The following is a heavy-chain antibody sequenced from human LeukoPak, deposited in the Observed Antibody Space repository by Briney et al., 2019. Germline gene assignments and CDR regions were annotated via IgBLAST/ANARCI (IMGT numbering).Heavy chain of an antibody. CDR1: RFTVINNY. V-gene: IGHV3-66*01. J-gene: IGHJ6*02. CDR2: IYSGGGT. Sequence: GGSLRLSCAASRFTVINNYMSWVRQAPGKGLEWVSVIYSGGGTYYADSVKGRFTISRDNSKNTLYLQMNSLRAEDTAVYYCATEQQLVLGYYYHGMDVWGQGTTVTVSS. CDR3: ATEQQLVLGYYYHGMDV. D-gene: IGHD6-13*01.